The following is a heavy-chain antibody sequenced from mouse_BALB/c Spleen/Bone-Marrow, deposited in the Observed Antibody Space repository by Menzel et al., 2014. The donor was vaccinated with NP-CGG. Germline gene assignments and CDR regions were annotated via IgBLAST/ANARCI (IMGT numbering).Heavy chain of an antibody. Sequence: EVKVEESGTVLARPGAAVKMSCKASGYTFSNYWMHWVKQRPGQGLEWIGTIYPGKSDTTYNQKFKGKAKLTAVTSTSTAYMELSSLTNEDSAVYYCTTLARNNFDYWGQGTTLTVSS. D-gene: IGHD3-1*01. CDR2: IYPGKSDT. V-gene: IGHV1-5*01. CDR1: GYTFSNYW. CDR3: TTLARNNFDY. J-gene: IGHJ2*01.